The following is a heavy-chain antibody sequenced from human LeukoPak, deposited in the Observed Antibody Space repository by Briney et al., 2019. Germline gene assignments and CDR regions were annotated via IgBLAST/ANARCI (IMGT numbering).Heavy chain of an antibody. Sequence: SETLSLTCTVSDGSISSRTYYWGWIRQPPGKGLEWIGNIYYSGSTYYSPSLKSRVTISVDTSKNQFSLKLSSVTAADTAVYYCARRRRILGNIVVVPAAALGRYYFDYWGQGTLVTVSS. J-gene: IGHJ4*02. V-gene: IGHV4-39*01. CDR1: DGSISSRTYY. CDR3: ARRRRILGNIVVVPAAALGRYYFDY. D-gene: IGHD2-2*01. CDR2: IYYSGST.